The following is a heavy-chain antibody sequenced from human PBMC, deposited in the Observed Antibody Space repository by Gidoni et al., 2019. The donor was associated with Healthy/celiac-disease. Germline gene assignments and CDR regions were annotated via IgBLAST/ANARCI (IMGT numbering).Heavy chain of an antibody. CDR1: GYTLTELS. V-gene: IGHV1-24*01. CDR2: FDPEDGET. D-gene: IGHD1-26*01. Sequence: QVQLVQSGAEVKQPGASVKVSCKVSGYTLTELSMHWVRQAPGKGLEWLGGFDPEDGETIYAQKFQGRVTMTEDTSTDTAYMELSSLRSEDTAVYYCATGVGEVGATNAFDIWGQGTMVTVSS. J-gene: IGHJ3*02. CDR3: ATGVGEVGATNAFDI.